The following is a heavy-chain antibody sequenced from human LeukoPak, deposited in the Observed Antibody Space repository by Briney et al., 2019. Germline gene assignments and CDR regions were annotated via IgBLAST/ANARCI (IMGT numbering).Heavy chain of an antibody. D-gene: IGHD6-19*01. V-gene: IGHV4-34*01. CDR2: INHSGST. Sequence: SETLSLTCAVYGGSFSGYYWSWIRQPPGKGLEWIGEINHSGSTNYNPSLKSRVTISVDTSNNQFSLKLSSVTAADTAVYYCARRRYSSDLTGFDPWSQGTLVTVSS. CDR1: GGSFSGYY. J-gene: IGHJ5*02. CDR3: ARRRYSSDLTGFDP.